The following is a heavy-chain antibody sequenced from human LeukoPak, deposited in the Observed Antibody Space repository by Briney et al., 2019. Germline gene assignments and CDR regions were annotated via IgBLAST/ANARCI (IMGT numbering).Heavy chain of an antibody. CDR3: AREESGSYYVTGWYFDL. Sequence: SETLSLTCNVSGGSIGGHYRSWIRQTAGKGVEWIGRIYTSGNTHYNPSLRSRVAMSVDTSKNQFSLKLNSVTAADTAMYYCAREESGSYYVTGWYFDLWGRGTLVTVSS. CDR2: IYTSGNT. V-gene: IGHV4-4*07. D-gene: IGHD1-26*01. J-gene: IGHJ2*01. CDR1: GGSIGGHY.